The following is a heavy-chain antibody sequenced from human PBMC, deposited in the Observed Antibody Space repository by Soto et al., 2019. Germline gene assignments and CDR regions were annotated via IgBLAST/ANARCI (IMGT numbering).Heavy chain of an antibody. CDR1: GCTVSSNY. Sequence: EVQLVETGGGLIQPGGSLRLSCAASGCTVSSNYMSWVRQAPGKGLEWVSIIYSGGSTHYAPSVKGRFTLSRDNSKNTRYLQFYSLRAEYTAVYYCARGLIVVDHSGYYYYWGQGTPFTVSP. V-gene: IGHV3-53*02. CDR3: ARGLIVVDHSGYYYY. CDR2: IYSGGST. D-gene: IGHD3-22*01. J-gene: IGHJ4*02.